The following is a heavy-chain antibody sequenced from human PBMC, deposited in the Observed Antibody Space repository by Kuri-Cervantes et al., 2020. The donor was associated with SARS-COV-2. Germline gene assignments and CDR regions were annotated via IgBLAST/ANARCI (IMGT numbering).Heavy chain of an antibody. CDR2: INPNRCGT. V-gene: IGHV1-2*02. CDR1: GYTFTGYY. J-gene: IGHJ4*02. Sequence: SVKVSCKASGYTFTGYYMHWLRQAPGQGLEWRGWINPNRCGTNYAQKFQGRVTMTRNTSISTAYVELSRVKSDDTAVYYGALDGSATVSTLFDYWGQGTLVTVSS. D-gene: IGHD4-11*01. CDR3: ALDGSATVSTLFDY.